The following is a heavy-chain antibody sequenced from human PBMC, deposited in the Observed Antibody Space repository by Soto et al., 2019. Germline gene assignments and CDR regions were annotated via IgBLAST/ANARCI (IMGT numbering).Heavy chain of an antibody. CDR3: ARYPTLTDYFFHGMDV. Sequence: HGESLKISCKGSGYTFTNYWIVWVRQIPWKGLEWMGIIYPGDSDTRYSPSFQGQVTISADRSISTAYLQWSSLKASDTGMYYCARYPTLTDYFFHGMDVWGQGTTVTVSS. CDR2: IYPGDSDT. D-gene: IGHD4-17*01. J-gene: IGHJ6*02. V-gene: IGHV5-51*01. CDR1: GYTFTNYW.